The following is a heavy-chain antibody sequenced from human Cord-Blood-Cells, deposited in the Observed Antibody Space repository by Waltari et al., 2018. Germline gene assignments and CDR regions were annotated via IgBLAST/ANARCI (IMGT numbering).Heavy chain of an antibody. Sequence: QVQLQESGPGLVKPSETLSLTCAVSGYSISSGYYWGWIRQPPGKGLEWIGSIYQSGSTHYNPSLKSRVTISVDTSKNQFSLKLSSVTAADTAVYYCARVGANYYDSSGYAFDIWGQGTMVTVSS. CDR1: GYSISSGYY. J-gene: IGHJ3*02. D-gene: IGHD3-22*01. CDR2: IYQSGST. CDR3: ARVGANYYDSSGYAFDI. V-gene: IGHV4-38-2*01.